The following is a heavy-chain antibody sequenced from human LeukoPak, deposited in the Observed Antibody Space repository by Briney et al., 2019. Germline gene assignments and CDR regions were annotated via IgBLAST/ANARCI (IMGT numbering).Heavy chain of an antibody. J-gene: IGHJ3*02. Sequence: ASVKVSCKASGYTFTSYAMHWVRQAPGQGLEGMGWINAGNGNTKYSQKFQGRVTITRDTSASTAYMELSSLRSEDTAVYYCAREDYGDYGAFDIWGQGTMVTVSS. D-gene: IGHD4-17*01. CDR1: GYTFTSYA. V-gene: IGHV1-3*01. CDR2: INAGNGNT. CDR3: AREDYGDYGAFDI.